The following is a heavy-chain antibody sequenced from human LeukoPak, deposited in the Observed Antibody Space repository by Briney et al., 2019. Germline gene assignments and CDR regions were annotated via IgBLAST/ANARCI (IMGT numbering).Heavy chain of an antibody. Sequence: ASVKVSCKASGYTFTSYYMHWVRQAPGQGLEWMGIINPSGGSTSYAQKFQGRVTMTRDTSTSTVYMELSSLRSEDTAVYYCARDPPVDTAMAFQSWYFDLWGRGTLVTVSS. CDR2: INPSGGST. CDR3: ARDPPVDTAMAFQSWYFDL. D-gene: IGHD5-18*01. CDR1: GYTFTSYY. V-gene: IGHV1-46*01. J-gene: IGHJ2*01.